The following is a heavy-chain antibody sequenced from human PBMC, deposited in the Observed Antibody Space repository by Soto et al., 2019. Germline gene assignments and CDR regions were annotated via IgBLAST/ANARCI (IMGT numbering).Heavy chain of an antibody. J-gene: IGHJ4*02. V-gene: IGHV1-18*03. CDR1: GYTFNRYG. CDR3: AREGYTGSGSPYY. Sequence: QVQLVQSEAEVKKPGASVKVSCKASGYTFNRYGISWVRQAPGQGLEWMGWISAYNVNTNYSQKLQGRVTMTTDTAPGTAYMELRSLRSEDMAVYYWAREGYTGSGSPYYWGQGTLVTASS. CDR2: ISAYNVNT. D-gene: IGHD3-10*01.